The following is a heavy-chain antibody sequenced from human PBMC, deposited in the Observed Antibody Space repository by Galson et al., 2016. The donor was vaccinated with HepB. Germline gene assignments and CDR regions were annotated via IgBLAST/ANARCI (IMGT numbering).Heavy chain of an antibody. D-gene: IGHD1-1*01. Sequence: CAISGDSVSRNFVAWNWIRQSPSRGLEWLGRTYYRSGWMNDYPVYVKSRISSSPDTSKNQFSLQLNSVTPEDTDLYYCAREYINSFDIWGQGTMVTVSS. V-gene: IGHV6-1*01. CDR2: TYYRSGWMN. CDR1: GDSVSRNFVA. CDR3: AREYINSFDI. J-gene: IGHJ3*02.